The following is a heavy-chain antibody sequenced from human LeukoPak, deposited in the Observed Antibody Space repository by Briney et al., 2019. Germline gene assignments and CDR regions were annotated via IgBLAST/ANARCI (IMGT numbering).Heavy chain of an antibody. D-gene: IGHD3-22*01. J-gene: IGHJ4*02. CDR1: GYTFTSFY. Sequence: ASVKVSCKASGYTFTSFYMYWVRQAPGQGLEWMGIINPSGGSTSYAQKFQGRLTMTRDTSTSTVYMELSSLRSEDTAVYYCARGAGYYDSSASIDYWGQGTLVTDSS. CDR3: ARGAGYYDSSASIDY. V-gene: IGHV1-46*01. CDR2: INPSGGST.